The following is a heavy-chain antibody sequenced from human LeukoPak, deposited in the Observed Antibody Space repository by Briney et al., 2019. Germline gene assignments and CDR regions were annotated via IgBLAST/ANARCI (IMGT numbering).Heavy chain of an antibody. Sequence: PGGPLRLSCAASGFTFSSNAMSWVRQAPGKGLQWVSGISGSGGTTYYADSVKGRFTISRDNSKNTLYLQMNSLRADDTAVYYCAKDASLTGNWYFDLWGRGTLVTISS. D-gene: IGHD1-20*01. CDR1: GFTFSSNA. J-gene: IGHJ2*01. CDR2: ISGSGGTT. V-gene: IGHV3-23*01. CDR3: AKDASLTGNWYFDL.